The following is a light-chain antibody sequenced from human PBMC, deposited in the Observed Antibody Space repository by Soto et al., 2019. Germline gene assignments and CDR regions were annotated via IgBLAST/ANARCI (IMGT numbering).Light chain of an antibody. V-gene: IGKV3-15*01. CDR1: QSVSSN. Sequence: EIVMTQSQATLSVSPGEGATLSCRASQSVSSNLAWYQQKPGQAPRLPIYGASARATGIPARFSGSGSGTEFTLTICSLQSEDFAVYYCQQYNNWPPVTFGGGTRVEIK. J-gene: IGKJ4*01. CDR2: GAS. CDR3: QQYNNWPPVT.